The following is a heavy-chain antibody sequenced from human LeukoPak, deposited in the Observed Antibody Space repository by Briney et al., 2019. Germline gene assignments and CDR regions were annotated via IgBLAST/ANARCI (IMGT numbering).Heavy chain of an antibody. J-gene: IGHJ6*02. CDR1: GGSISSCY. CDR3: ARGGRYIRRRLDV. Sequence: SDTLSLTCTVSGGSISSCYWSWIRQPPGKGLEWIGYIYSSGGTNYSPSPKSRVTISVDTSKNQFSLKVSSVTAADTAVYYCARGGRYIRRRLDVWGQGTTVTVSS. V-gene: IGHV4-59*01. D-gene: IGHD3-16*01. CDR2: IYSSGGT.